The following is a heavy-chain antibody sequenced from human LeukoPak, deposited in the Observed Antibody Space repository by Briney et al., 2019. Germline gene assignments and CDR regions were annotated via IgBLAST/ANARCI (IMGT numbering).Heavy chain of an antibody. Sequence: PGGSLRLSCAASGFTFSSYAMSWVRQAPGKGLEWVSAISGSGGSTYYADSVKGRFTISRDNSKNTLYLQMNSLRAGDTAVYYCAKDWSRYGSGSYYNGIHWGQGTLVTVSS. CDR2: ISGSGGST. D-gene: IGHD3-10*01. CDR3: AKDWSRYGSGSYYNGIH. J-gene: IGHJ4*02. V-gene: IGHV3-23*01. CDR1: GFTFSSYA.